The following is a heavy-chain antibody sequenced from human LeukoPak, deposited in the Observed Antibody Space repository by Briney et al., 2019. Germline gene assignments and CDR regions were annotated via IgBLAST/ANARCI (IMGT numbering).Heavy chain of an antibody. CDR1: GFTFSSYG. Sequence: GGSLRLSCAASGFTFSSYGMHWVRQAPGKGLEWVAFIRYDGSNKYYADSVKGRFTISRDNSKNTLYLQMNSLRAEDTAVYYCAKGYYYDSSGYSLWGQGTLVTVSS. D-gene: IGHD3-22*01. CDR2: IRYDGSNK. J-gene: IGHJ4*02. V-gene: IGHV3-30*02. CDR3: AKGYYYDSSGYSL.